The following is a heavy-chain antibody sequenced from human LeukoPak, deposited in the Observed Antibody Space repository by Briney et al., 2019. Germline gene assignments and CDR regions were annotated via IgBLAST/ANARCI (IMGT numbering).Heavy chain of an antibody. Sequence: PSETLSLTCTVSGGSISSYYWSWIRQPPGKGLEWIGYIYYGGSTNYNPSLKSRVTISVDTSKNQFSLKLSSVTAADTAVYYCARSTIFGVVNSKGWFDPWGQGTLVTVSS. D-gene: IGHD3-3*01. CDR2: IYYGGST. CDR1: GGSISSYY. CDR3: ARSTIFGVVNSKGWFDP. V-gene: IGHV4-59*08. J-gene: IGHJ5*02.